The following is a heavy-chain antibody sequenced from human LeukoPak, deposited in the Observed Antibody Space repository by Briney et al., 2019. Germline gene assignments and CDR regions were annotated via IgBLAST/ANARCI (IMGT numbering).Heavy chain of an antibody. Sequence: ASVKVSCKASGYTFTSYDINWVRQATGQGLEWMGWINPRSGGTNYAQKFQGRVTMTRDTSISAAYMDLRRLISDDTAVYYCARFDQVSETAGGYWGQGTLVTVSS. CDR1: GYTFTSYD. V-gene: IGHV1-2*02. D-gene: IGHD5/OR15-5a*01. CDR3: ARFDQVSETAGGY. CDR2: INPRSGGT. J-gene: IGHJ4*02.